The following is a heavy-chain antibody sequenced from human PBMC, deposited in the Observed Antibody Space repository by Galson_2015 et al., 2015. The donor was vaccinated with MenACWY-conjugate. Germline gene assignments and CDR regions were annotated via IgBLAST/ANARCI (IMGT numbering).Heavy chain of an antibody. V-gene: IGHV3-7*03. D-gene: IGHD1-26*01. Sequence: SLRLSCAASGFTFGTYWMSWVRQAPGKGLVRVANIKQDGSEKYYVDSVKGRFTISRDTTKSSLYLQMNSLRAEDTAVYYCTRFDNRSSYNGMDVWGQGTTVTVSS. CDR2: IKQDGSEK. CDR1: GFTFGTYW. CDR3: TRFDNRSSYNGMDV. J-gene: IGHJ6*02.